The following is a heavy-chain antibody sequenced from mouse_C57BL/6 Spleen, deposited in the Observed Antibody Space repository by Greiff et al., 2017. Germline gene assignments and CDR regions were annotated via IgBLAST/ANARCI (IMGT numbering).Heavy chain of an antibody. Sequence: VQLQQPGAELVRPGSSVKLSCKASGYTFTSSWMHWVKQRPIQGLEWIGNIDPSDSETHYNQKFKDKATLTVDKSSSTAYMQLSSLTSEDSAVYYCGITTVLAHYYAMDYWGQGTSVTASS. V-gene: IGHV1-52*01. CDR2: IDPSDSET. D-gene: IGHD1-1*01. CDR3: GITTVLAHYYAMDY. J-gene: IGHJ4*01. CDR1: GYTFTSSW.